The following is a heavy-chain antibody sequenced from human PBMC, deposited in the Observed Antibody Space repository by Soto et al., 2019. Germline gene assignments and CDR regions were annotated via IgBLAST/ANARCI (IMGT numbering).Heavy chain of an antibody. CDR2: IYDSGST. V-gene: IGHV4-39*01. CDR3: VRHVYSYDLSGLDP. CDR1: GGSISGSTYY. Sequence: PSETLSLTCTVSGGSISGSTYYWGWIRQPPGKGLEWSGSIYDSGSTHYNPALKSRVTISVDTSKNQCSLKLSSVTAADTAVYYCVRHVYSYDLSGLDPWGQGTLVTVSS. J-gene: IGHJ5*02. D-gene: IGHD5-18*01.